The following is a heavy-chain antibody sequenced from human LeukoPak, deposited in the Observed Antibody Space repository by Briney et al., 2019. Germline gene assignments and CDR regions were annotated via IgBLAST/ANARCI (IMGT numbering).Heavy chain of an antibody. CDR2: ISGSGGST. Sequence: GGSLRLSCAASGFTFSSHAMSWVRQAPGKGLEWVSAISGSGGSTYYADSVKDRFTISRDNSKNTLYLQMNSLRAEDTAVYYCHVVPAGTSRFWFDPWGQGTLVTVSS. CDR3: HVVPAGTSRFWFDP. D-gene: IGHD2-2*01. V-gene: IGHV3-23*01. CDR1: GFTFSSHA. J-gene: IGHJ5*02.